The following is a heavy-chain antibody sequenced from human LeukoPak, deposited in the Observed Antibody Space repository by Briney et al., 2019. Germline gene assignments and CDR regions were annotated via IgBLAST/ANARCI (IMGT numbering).Heavy chain of an antibody. Sequence: SETLSLTCAVSGYSISSGYYWGWIRQPPGKGLEWIGSIYHSGSIYHNPSLKSRVTISVDTSKNQFSLKLSSVTAADTAVYYCARGGDYLYYYYMDVWGKGTTVTVSS. D-gene: IGHD4-17*01. CDR1: GYSISSGYY. CDR3: ARGGDYLYYYYMDV. J-gene: IGHJ6*03. V-gene: IGHV4-38-2*01. CDR2: IYHSGSI.